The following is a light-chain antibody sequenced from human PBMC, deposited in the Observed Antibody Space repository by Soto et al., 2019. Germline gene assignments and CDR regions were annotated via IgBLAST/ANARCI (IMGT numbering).Light chain of an antibody. Sequence: DIVMTQSPDSLAVSLGERATFNCKSSQSILDRSKNKYYLACYQQKSGQPPKLLIYLASLREPGVPDRFTGSGYGTDFTLTISSLQAEDVAVYYCQQYCTSPWTFGRGTKVDMK. CDR3: QQYCTSPWT. CDR1: QSILDRSKNKYY. CDR2: LAS. V-gene: IGKV4-1*01. J-gene: IGKJ1*01.